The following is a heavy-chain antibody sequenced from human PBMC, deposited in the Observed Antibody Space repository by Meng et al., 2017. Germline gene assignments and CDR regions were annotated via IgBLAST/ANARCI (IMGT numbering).Heavy chain of an antibody. J-gene: IGHJ4*02. V-gene: IGHV4-34*01. Sequence: VHVKQWGAGLFKPSETLSLTCAVYGGSFSGYYWSWIRQPPGKGLEWIGEINHSGSTNYNPSLKSRVTISVDTSKNQFSLKLSSVTAADTAAYYCARVPTYYYDSSGYYLFDYWGQGTLVTVSS. CDR3: ARVPTYYYDSSGYYLFDY. D-gene: IGHD3-22*01. CDR2: INHSGST. CDR1: GGSFSGYY.